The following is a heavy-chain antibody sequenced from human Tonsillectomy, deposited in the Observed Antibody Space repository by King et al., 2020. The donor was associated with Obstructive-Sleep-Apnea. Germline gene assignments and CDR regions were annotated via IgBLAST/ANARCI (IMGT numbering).Heavy chain of an antibody. D-gene: IGHD2-21*02. V-gene: IGHV1-69*01. Sequence: QLVQSGAEVKKPGSSVKVSCKASGGTFSSYAISWVRQAPGQGLEWMGGIIPIFGTANYAQKFQGRVTITADESTSTAYMELSSLRSEDTAVYYCARAKCCGGDCYSSWFDPWGQGTLVTVSS. CDR1: GGTFSSYA. CDR3: ARAKCCGGDCYSSWFDP. J-gene: IGHJ5*02. CDR2: IIPIFGTA.